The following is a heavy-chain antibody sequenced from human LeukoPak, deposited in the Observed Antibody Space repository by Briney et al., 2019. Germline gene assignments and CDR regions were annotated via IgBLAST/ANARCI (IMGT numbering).Heavy chain of an antibody. CDR3: AKARGTVITYYFDY. Sequence: GGSLRLSCAASGFTFDDYAMHWVRQAPGKGLXXXXXXSWNSGSIGYADSVKGRFTISRDNAKNSLYLEMNSLRAEDTALYYCAKARGTVITYYFDYWGQGTLVTVSS. V-gene: IGHV3-9*01. D-gene: IGHD3-22*01. J-gene: IGHJ4*02. CDR2: XSWNSGSI. CDR1: GFTFDDYA.